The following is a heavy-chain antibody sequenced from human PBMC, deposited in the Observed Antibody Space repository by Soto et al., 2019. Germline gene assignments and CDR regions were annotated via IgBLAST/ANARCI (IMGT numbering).Heavy chain of an antibody. CDR1: GGSLSGYY. V-gene: IGHV4-34*01. CDR3: ARGLRPELELRYYYYYGMDV. CDR2: INHSGGT. D-gene: IGHD1-7*01. Sequence: SETLSLTCAVYGGSLSGYYWSWIRQPPGKGLEWIGEINHSGGTNYNPSLKSRVTISVDTSKNQFSLKLSSVTAADTAVYYCARGLRPELELRYYYYYGMDVWGQGTTVT. J-gene: IGHJ6*02.